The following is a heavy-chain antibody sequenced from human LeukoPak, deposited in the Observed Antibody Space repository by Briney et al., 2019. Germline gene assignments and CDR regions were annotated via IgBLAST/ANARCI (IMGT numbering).Heavy chain of an antibody. Sequence: SVKVSCKASGGTFSSYAISWVRQAPGQGLEWMGRIIPILGIANYAQKFQGRVTITADKSTSTAYMELSSLRSEDTAVYYCARSSSGSYYNNYWDQGTLVTVSS. CDR3: ARSSSGSYYNNY. D-gene: IGHD3-10*01. CDR1: GGTFSSYA. V-gene: IGHV1-69*04. CDR2: IIPILGIA. J-gene: IGHJ4*02.